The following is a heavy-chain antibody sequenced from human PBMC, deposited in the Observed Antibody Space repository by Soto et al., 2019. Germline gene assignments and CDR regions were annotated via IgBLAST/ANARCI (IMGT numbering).Heavy chain of an antibody. CDR2: NYYSGSN. CDR3: ASSSWDPGYFCY. CDR1: CGSISSYY. V-gene: IGHV4-59*08. Sequence: QVQLQESGPGLVKPSETLSLTCTVSCGSISSYYWSWIRQPPGKGLEWIGYNYYSGSNNYNPSLKRRVTISVETSKHQLPLKLSSLADADPAVDYCASSSWDPGYFCYWGQRTLVSVSS. D-gene: IGHD6-13*01. J-gene: IGHJ4*02.